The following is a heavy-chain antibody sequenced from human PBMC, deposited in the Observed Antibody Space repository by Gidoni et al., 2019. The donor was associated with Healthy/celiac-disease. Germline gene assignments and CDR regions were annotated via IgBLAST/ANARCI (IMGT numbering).Heavy chain of an antibody. Sequence: QVQLQESGPGLVKPSETLSLTCAVSGYSISSGYYWGWIRQPPGKGLEWIGSIYHSGSTYYNPSRKSRVTISVDTSKNQFSLKLSSVTAADTAVYYCARDKGYYGSGSYVTYYYGMDVWGQGTTVTVSS. CDR1: GYSISSGYY. CDR2: IYHSGST. CDR3: ARDKGYYGSGSYVTYYYGMDV. D-gene: IGHD3-10*01. J-gene: IGHJ6*02. V-gene: IGHV4-38-2*02.